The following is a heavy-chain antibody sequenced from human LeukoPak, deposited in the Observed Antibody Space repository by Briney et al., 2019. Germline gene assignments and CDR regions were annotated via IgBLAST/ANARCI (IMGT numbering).Heavy chain of an antibody. J-gene: IGHJ6*02. D-gene: IGHD3-16*01. V-gene: IGHV3-21*04. CDR2: ISSSSSYI. CDR1: GFTFSSYS. CDR3: ARGGGLDV. Sequence: PGGSLRLSCAASGFTFSSYSMNWVRQAPGKGLEWVSSISSSSSYIYYADSVKGRFTISRDNAKNSLYLQMSNLRAEDTAVDFCARGGGLDVWGQGATVTVSS.